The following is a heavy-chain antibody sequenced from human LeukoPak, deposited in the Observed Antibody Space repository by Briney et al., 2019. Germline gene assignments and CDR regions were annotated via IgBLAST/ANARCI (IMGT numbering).Heavy chain of an antibody. V-gene: IGHV1-2*02. Sequence: PSVKLSCKASGYTFTGCYMHWVRQAPGPGLEWMGCINPNSGGTNYAQKFQGRVTMPRDTSISTAYMELSRLRSDDTAVYYCARGQDNGKTTMVAFDYWGQGTPVTASS. CDR1: GYTFTGCY. D-gene: IGHD5-18*01. CDR2: INPNSGGT. CDR3: ARGQDNGKTTMVAFDY. J-gene: IGHJ4*02.